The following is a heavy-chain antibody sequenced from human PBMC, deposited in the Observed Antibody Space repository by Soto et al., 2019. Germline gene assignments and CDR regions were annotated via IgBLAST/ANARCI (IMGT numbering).Heavy chain of an antibody. V-gene: IGHV3-23*01. CDR1: GFTFSSYA. CDR3: AKAFHDSSSREQYYFDY. J-gene: IGHJ4*02. CDR2: ISGSGGST. D-gene: IGHD6-13*01. Sequence: GGSLRLSCAASGFTFSSYAMSWVRQAPGKGLEWVSAISGSGGSTYYADSVKGRFTISRNNSKNTLYLQMNSLRAEDTAVYYCAKAFHDSSSREQYYFDYWGQGTLVTVSS.